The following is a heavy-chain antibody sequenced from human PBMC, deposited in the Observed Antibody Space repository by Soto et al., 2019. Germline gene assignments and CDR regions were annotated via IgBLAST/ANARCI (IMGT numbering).Heavy chain of an antibody. V-gene: IGHV3-53*01. CDR2: IYIAGHT. CDR1: GFTVRSNY. J-gene: IGHJ4*02. Sequence: GGSLRLSCAAYGFTVRSNYMSWVRQAPGKGLEWISIIYIAGHTYYADSVKGRFTISRDHSKNTLYLQMNSLRAGDTAVYYCAKVGGSYVSSLAYWCQGTLVTVAS. D-gene: IGHD1-26*01. CDR3: AKVGGSYVSSLAY.